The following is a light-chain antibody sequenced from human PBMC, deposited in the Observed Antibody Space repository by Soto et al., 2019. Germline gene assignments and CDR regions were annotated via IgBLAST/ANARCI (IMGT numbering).Light chain of an antibody. V-gene: IGLV2-14*01. CDR3: SSYTDSNTVL. Sequence: QSALTQPASVSGSPGQSITISCTGTSSDVGAYNYVSWYQHHPGKAPKLIIYEVVNRPSGISNRLSGSKSGNTASLAISGLQAEDEADYYCSSYTDSNTVLFGGGTKLTVL. CDR2: EVV. J-gene: IGLJ2*01. CDR1: SSDVGAYNY.